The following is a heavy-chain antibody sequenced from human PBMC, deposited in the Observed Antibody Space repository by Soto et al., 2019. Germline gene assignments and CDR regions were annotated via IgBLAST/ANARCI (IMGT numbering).Heavy chain of an antibody. CDR1: GFSFGSYS. CDR2: ISSRGDAT. V-gene: IGHV3-23*01. Sequence: GGSLKLSCAASGFSFGSYSMSWVRQAPGKDLEWVSTISSRGDATYYADSVRGHFTISRDNSKNTLFLELNRLRAEDTAIYYCAKVIRIFGVPGLSKYFDFCGQGTLVTVS. J-gene: IGHJ4*02. CDR3: AKVIRIFGVPGLSKYFDF. D-gene: IGHD3-3*01.